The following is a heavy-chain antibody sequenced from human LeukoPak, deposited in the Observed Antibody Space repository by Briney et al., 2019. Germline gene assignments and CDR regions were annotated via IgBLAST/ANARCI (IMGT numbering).Heavy chain of an antibody. CDR2: IIPIFGTA. D-gene: IGHD3-22*01. V-gene: IGHV1-69*06. CDR3: ARDDNLAKNTMIQGY. J-gene: IGHJ4*02. Sequence: SVKVSCKASGGTFSSYAISWVRQAPGQGLEWMGGIIPIFGTANYAQKFRGRVTITADKSTRTAYMELSSLRSEDTAVYYCARDDNLAKNTMIQGYWGQGTLVTVSS. CDR1: GGTFSSYA.